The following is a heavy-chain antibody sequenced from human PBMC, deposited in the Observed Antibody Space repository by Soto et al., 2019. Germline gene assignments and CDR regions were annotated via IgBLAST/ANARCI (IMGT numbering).Heavy chain of an antibody. V-gene: IGHV1-18*04. CDR3: ALDNYDCSGYYYYGMDV. CDR2: ISAYNGNT. D-gene: IGHD3-22*01. CDR1: GYTFTSYG. J-gene: IGHJ6*02. Sequence: ASVKVSCKASGYTFTSYGISWVRQAPGQGLEWMGWISAYNGNTNYAQKLQGRVTMTTDTSTSTAYLELRSLRSDDTDVYYCALDNYDCSGYYYYGMDVWGQGTTVTVSS.